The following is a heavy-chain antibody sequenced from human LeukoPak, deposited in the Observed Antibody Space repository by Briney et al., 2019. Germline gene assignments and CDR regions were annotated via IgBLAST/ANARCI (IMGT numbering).Heavy chain of an antibody. J-gene: IGHJ3*02. D-gene: IGHD6-13*01. Sequence: GGSLRLSCAVSGFIFSTYAMSWVRQAPGKGLERVTAISGSGANTYYADSVKGRFTISRDNSKNTLYLQMNSLRAEDTAVYYCAKTWGVIAAAATYANAFDIWGQGTMVTVSS. V-gene: IGHV3-23*01. CDR2: ISGSGANT. CDR1: GFIFSTYA. CDR3: AKTWGVIAAAATYANAFDI.